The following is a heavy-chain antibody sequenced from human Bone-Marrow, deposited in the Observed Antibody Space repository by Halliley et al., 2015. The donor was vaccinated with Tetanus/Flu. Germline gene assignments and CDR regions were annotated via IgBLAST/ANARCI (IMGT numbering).Heavy chain of an antibody. CDR3: ARQRMGATRYYFFGMAV. CDR2: MSYTGDT. Sequence: LRLSCTVSGGSIRSTSSYWGWIRQAPGKGLEWIGTMSYTGDTNYKSSLKSRVTIVADTSKNELSLRMSSVTAADTAVYFCARQRMGATRYYFFGMAVWGQGTTVPFSS. D-gene: IGHD6-6*01. V-gene: IGHV4-39*01. CDR1: GGSIRSTSSY. J-gene: IGHJ6*02.